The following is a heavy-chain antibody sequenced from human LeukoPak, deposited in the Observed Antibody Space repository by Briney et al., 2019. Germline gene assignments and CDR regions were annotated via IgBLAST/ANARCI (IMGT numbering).Heavy chain of an antibody. V-gene: IGHV1-2*06. D-gene: IGHD3-16*01. Sequence: ASVKVSGKASGYTFTGYYMHWVRQAPGQGLEWMGRINPNSGGTNYAQKFQGRVTMTRDTSISTAYMELSRLRSDDTALYYCARRRGEPNIFDYWGQGTLVTVSS. CDR1: GYTFTGYY. CDR2: INPNSGGT. CDR3: ARRRGEPNIFDY. J-gene: IGHJ4*02.